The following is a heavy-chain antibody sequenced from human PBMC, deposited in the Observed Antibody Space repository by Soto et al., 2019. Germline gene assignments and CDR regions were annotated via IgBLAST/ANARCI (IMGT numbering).Heavy chain of an antibody. Sequence: GGSLRLSCVSPGCSFTHHAMTWVRLPPGKGLQWVAALSHHEKTRHSTGHVRGRFTSSRDSTKNTLNLQMHRLKAEHTAVYFWAKEMGAWVDNAIDFWGQGGQVTV. D-gene: IGHD1-26*01. V-gene: IGHV3-23*01. CDR3: AKEMGAWVDNAIDF. CDR2: LSHHEKTR. CDR1: GCSFTHHA. J-gene: IGHJ4*02.